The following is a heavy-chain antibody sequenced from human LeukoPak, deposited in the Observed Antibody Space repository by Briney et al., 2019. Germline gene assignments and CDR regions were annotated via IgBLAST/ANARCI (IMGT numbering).Heavy chain of an antibody. D-gene: IGHD2-2*01. Sequence: ASVKVSCKASGYTFTGYYMHWVRQAPGQGREWMGWINPNSGGTNYAQKFQGRVTMTRDTSISTAYMELSRLRSDDTAVYYCAREEPRPVPAANRNWFDPWGQGTLVTASS. CDR1: GYTFTGYY. CDR2: INPNSGGT. V-gene: IGHV1-2*02. J-gene: IGHJ5*02. CDR3: AREEPRPVPAANRNWFDP.